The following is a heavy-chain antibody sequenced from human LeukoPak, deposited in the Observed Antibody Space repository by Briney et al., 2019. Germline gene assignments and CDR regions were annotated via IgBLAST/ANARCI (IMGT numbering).Heavy chain of an antibody. D-gene: IGHD2-2*01. CDR2: ISSSSSYI. J-gene: IGHJ3*02. Sequence: GGSLRLSCAASGFTFSSYSMNWVRQAPGKGLEWVTSISSSSSYIYYADSVKGRFTISRDNAKNSLYLQMNSLRAEDAAVYYCARARYCSSTSCFEGAFDIWGQGTTVTVSS. CDR1: GFTFSSYS. CDR3: ARARYCSSTSCFEGAFDI. V-gene: IGHV3-21*01.